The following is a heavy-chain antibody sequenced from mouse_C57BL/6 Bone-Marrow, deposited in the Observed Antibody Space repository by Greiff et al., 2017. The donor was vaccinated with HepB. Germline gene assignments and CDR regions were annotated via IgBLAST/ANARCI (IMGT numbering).Heavy chain of an antibody. D-gene: IGHD2-2*01. CDR2: IDPETGGT. V-gene: IGHV1-15*01. CDR1: GYTFTDYE. J-gene: IGHJ2*01. Sequence: VQLVESGAELVRPGASVTLSCKASGYTFTDYEMHWVKQTPVHGLEWIGAIDPETGGTAYNQKFKGKAILTADKSSSTAYMELRSLTSEDSAVYYCTRWGLRRKGDYWGQGTTLTVSS. CDR3: TRWGLRRKGDY.